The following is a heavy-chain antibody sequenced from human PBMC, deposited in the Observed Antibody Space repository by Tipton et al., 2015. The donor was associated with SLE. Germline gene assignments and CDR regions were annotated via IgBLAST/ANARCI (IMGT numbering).Heavy chain of an antibody. CDR1: GFTFSSYD. Sequence: SLRLSCAASGFTFSSYDMHWVRQATGKGLEWVSAIGTAGDTYYPGSVKGRFTISRENAKNPLYLQMNSLRAGDTAVYYCARGRGSSSRYTYFQHWGQGTLVTVSS. CDR3: ARGRGSSSRYTYFQH. V-gene: IGHV3-13*01. CDR2: IGTAGDT. J-gene: IGHJ1*01. D-gene: IGHD6-13*01.